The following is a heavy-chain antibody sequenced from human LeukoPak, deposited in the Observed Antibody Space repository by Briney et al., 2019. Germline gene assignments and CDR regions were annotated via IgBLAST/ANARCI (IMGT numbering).Heavy chain of an antibody. CDR1: GFTFSSYG. D-gene: IGHD1-26*01. V-gene: IGHV3-30*18. Sequence: GGSLRLSCAASGFTFSSYGMHWVRQAPGKGLEGLAVISYDGSNKYYADSVKGRFTISRDNSKNTLYLQMNSLRAEDTAVYYCAKDQSGAHDYWGQGTLVTVSS. CDR2: ISYDGSNK. J-gene: IGHJ4*02. CDR3: AKDQSGAHDY.